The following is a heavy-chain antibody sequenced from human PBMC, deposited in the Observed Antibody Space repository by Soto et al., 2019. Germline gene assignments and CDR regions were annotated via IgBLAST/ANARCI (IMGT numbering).Heavy chain of an antibody. CDR2: VNHSGTT. Sequence: QVQLQQWGASLLKPSETLSLTCAVYGGSFSDHFWTWIRQAPGADLEWIGEVNHSGTTNYKPSLKSRATVSADTSKNQSSLKLRSVTAADTAVYYCARGTSLTGVLQRDAPDKYYFDYWSQGTLVTVSS. V-gene: IGHV4-34*01. D-gene: IGHD3-9*01. CDR3: ARGTSLTGVLQRDAPDKYYFDY. CDR1: GGSFSDHF. J-gene: IGHJ4*01.